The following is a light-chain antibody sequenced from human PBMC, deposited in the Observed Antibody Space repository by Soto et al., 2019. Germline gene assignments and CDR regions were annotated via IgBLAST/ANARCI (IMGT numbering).Light chain of an antibody. Sequence: IVLTHSPATLSFSPGERATLSCRASQSVSSYLAWYQQKPGQAPRLLIYDASTRATGIPARFSGSGSGTDFTLTISSLEPEDFAVYYCQQRSNWPPTFGKGTKVDIK. J-gene: IGKJ1*01. V-gene: IGKV3-11*01. CDR2: DAS. CDR1: QSVSSY. CDR3: QQRSNWPPT.